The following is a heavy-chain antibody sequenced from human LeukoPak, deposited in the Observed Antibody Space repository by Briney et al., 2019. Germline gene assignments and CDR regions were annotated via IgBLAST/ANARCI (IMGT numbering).Heavy chain of an antibody. Sequence: GGSLRLSCAASGFTFSSYAMHWVRQAPGKGLEWVAVISYDGSNKYYADSVKGRFTISRDNSKNTLYLQMNSLRAEDTAAYYCARDGTEGDYVDYWGQGALVTVSS. CDR3: ARDGTEGDYVDY. CDR1: GFTFSSYA. V-gene: IGHV3-30-3*01. D-gene: IGHD1-14*01. CDR2: ISYDGSNK. J-gene: IGHJ4*02.